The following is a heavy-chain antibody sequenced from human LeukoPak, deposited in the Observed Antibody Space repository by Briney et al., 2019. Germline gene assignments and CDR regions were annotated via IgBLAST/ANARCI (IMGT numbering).Heavy chain of an antibody. J-gene: IGHJ4*02. CDR2: MNSNSGNT. D-gene: IGHD6-13*01. V-gene: IGHV1-8*01. CDR1: GYTFTNYD. CDR3: ASSIRDSSSWYGGDSSGPGDY. Sequence: GASVKVSCKASGYTFTNYDIMWVRQATGQGPEWMGWMNSNSGNTGYAQKFQGRVTMTRDTSINTAYMELSSLRSEDTAVYYCASSIRDSSSWYGGDSSGPGDYWGQGTLVTVSS.